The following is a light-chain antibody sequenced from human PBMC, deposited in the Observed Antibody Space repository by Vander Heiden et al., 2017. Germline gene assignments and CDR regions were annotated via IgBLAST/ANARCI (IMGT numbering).Light chain of an antibody. J-gene: IGLJ2*01. V-gene: IGLV3-1*01. CDR3: QAWDSSTVV. CDR1: KVGDKY. Sequence: SYELTQPPSLSVSPGQTASITCSGDKVGDKYACGDQHKPGQSPVLVIYPDSKRPSGIPERFSGSNSGNTATLTISGTQAMDEADYYCQAWDSSTVVFGGGTKLTVL. CDR2: PDS.